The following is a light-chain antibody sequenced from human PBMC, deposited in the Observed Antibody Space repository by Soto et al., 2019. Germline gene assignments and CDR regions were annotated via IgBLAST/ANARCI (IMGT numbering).Light chain of an antibody. J-gene: IGLJ2*01. Sequence: QSVLTQPASVSGSPGQSITISCTGTSSDVGNYNLVSWFQHHPGEAPKLLIYEGFRRPSGVSNRFSGSKSGNTASLTVSALQAEDEANYYCSSYAVSDTMIFGGGTKLTVL. V-gene: IGLV2-23*01. CDR2: EGF. CDR1: SSDVGNYNL. CDR3: SSYAVSDTMI.